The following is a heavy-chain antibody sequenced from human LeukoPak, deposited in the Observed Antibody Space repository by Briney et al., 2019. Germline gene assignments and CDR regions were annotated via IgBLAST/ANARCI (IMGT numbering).Heavy chain of an antibody. J-gene: IGHJ3*02. CDR2: IYYSGST. V-gene: IGHV4-59*08. CDR1: GGSISSYY. D-gene: IGHD4-11*01. CDR3: ARQETTVTTLDDAFDI. Sequence: SETLSLTCTVSGGSISSYYWSWIRQPPGKGLEWIGYIYYSGSTNYNPSLKSRVTISVDTSKNQFSLKLSSVTAADTAVYYCARQETTVTTLDDAFDIWGQGTMVTVSS.